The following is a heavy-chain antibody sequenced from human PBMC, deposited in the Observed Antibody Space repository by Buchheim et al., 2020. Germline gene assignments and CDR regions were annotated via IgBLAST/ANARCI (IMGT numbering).Heavy chain of an antibody. CDR2: IDWDDDK. CDR1: GFSLSTSGMR. CDR3: ARTYYDILTGYYYPYDY. J-gene: IGHJ4*02. V-gene: IGHV2-70*04. D-gene: IGHD3-9*01. Sequence: QVTLKESGPALVKPTQTLTLTCTFSGFSLSTSGMRVSWIRQPPGKALEWLARIDWDDDKFYSTSLKTRLTISKDTSKNQVVLTMTNMDPVDTATYYCARTYYDILTGYYYPYDYWGQGTL.